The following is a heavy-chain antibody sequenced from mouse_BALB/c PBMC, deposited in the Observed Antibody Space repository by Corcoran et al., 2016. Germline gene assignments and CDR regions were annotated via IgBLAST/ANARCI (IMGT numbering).Heavy chain of an antibody. D-gene: IGHD3-3*01. CDR2: IDPANGNT. CDR3: ARWDRYFDV. V-gene: IGHV14-3*02. J-gene: IGHJ1*01. Sequence: EVLLQQSGAELVKPGASVKLSCTASGFNIKDTYMRWVKQRPEQGLEWIGRIDPANGNTKYDPKFQGKATITADTSSNTAYLHLSSLTSEDTAVYYCARWDRYFDVWGAGTTVTVSS. CDR1: GFNIKDTY.